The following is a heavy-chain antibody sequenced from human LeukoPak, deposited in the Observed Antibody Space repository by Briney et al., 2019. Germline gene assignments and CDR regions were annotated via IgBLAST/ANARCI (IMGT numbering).Heavy chain of an antibody. D-gene: IGHD3-10*01. J-gene: IGHJ5*02. CDR2: INPNSGGT. Sequence: GASVKVSCKASGYTFTGYYMHWVRQAPGQGLEWMGWINPNSGGTNYAQKFQGRVTMTRDTSISTAYMELSRLRSDDTAAYYCARSLWYYYGSGTRPNWFDPGGQGTLVTVSS. CDR3: ARSLWYYYGSGTRPNWFDP. CDR1: GYTFTGYY. V-gene: IGHV1-2*02.